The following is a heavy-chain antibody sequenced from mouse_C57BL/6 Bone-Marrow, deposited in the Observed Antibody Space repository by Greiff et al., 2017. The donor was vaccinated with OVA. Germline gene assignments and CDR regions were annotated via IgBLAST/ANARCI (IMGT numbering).Heavy chain of an antibody. CDR1: GYTFTSYW. Sequence: VQLQQPGAELVKPGASVKLSCKASGYTFTSYWMHWVKQRPGQGLEWIGMIHPNSGSTNYNEKFKSKATLTVDKSSSTAYMQLSSLTSEDSAVYYCAGDDGYFSWFAYWGQGTLVTVSA. CDR3: AGDDGYFSWFAY. CDR2: IHPNSGST. D-gene: IGHD2-3*01. J-gene: IGHJ3*01. V-gene: IGHV1-64*01.